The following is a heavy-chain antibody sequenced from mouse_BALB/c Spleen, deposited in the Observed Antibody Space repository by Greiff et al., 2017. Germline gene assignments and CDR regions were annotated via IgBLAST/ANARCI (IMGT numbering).Heavy chain of an antibody. D-gene: IGHD2-4*01. CDR3: ARVGLRAWFAY. CDR2: INSNGGST. V-gene: IGHV5-6-3*01. CDR1: GFTFSSYG. Sequence: EVQLVESGGGLVQPGGSLKLSCAASGFTFSSYGMSWVRQTPDKRLELVATINSNGGSTYYPDSVKGRFTISRDNAKNTLYLQMSSLKSEDTAMYYCARVGLRAWFAYWGQGTLVTVSA. J-gene: IGHJ3*01.